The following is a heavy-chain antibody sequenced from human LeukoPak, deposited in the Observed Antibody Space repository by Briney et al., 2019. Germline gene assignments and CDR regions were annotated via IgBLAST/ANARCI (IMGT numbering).Heavy chain of an antibody. D-gene: IGHD6-19*01. J-gene: IGHJ4*02. Sequence: SVKVSCKASGGTFSSYAISWVRQAPGQGHEWMGGIIPIFGTANYAQKFQGRVTITTDESTSTAYMELSSLRSEDTAVYYCASPYSSGWYAEHEPFDYWGQGTLVTVSS. CDR1: GGTFSSYA. CDR3: ASPYSSGWYAEHEPFDY. V-gene: IGHV1-69*05. CDR2: IIPIFGTA.